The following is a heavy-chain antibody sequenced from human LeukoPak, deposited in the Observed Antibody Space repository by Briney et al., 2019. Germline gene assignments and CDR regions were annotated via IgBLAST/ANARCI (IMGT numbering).Heavy chain of an antibody. V-gene: IGHV1-69*05. CDR2: IIPIFGTA. CDR3: ARGADWKDFLSAFDI. J-gene: IGHJ3*02. D-gene: IGHD1-1*01. CDR1: GGTFSSYA. Sequence: SVTVSCKASGGTFSSYAISWVRQAPGQGLEWMGGIIPIFGTANYAQKFQGRVTITTDESTSTAYMELSSLRSEDTAVYYCARGADWKDFLSAFDIWGQGTMVTVSS.